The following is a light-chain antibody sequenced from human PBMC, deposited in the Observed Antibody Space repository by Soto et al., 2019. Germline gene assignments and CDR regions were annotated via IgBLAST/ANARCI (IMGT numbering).Light chain of an antibody. Sequence: QSVLTQPPSVSGAPGQRVTISCTGSSSNIGAGYDVHWYQRLPGTAPKVLIYGNNNRPSGVPDRFSGSKSGTSASLAITGIQDEDEADYYCQSYDSSLSGSYVFGTGTKVTVL. CDR3: QSYDSSLSGSYV. J-gene: IGLJ1*01. CDR2: GNN. V-gene: IGLV1-40*01. CDR1: SSNIGAGYD.